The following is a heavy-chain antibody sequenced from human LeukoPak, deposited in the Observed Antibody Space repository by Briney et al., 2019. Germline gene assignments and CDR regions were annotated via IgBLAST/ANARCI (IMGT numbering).Heavy chain of an antibody. Sequence: SVKVSCKASGGTFSTNAISWVRQAPGQGLEWMATIIPIFGAANYAPKFQGRVSITADESTSTAYMELSSLRPDDTAVYYCAREASSTWYAMFDSWGQGTLVTVSS. D-gene: IGHD6-13*01. J-gene: IGHJ4*02. V-gene: IGHV1-69*15. CDR3: AREASSTWYAMFDS. CDR1: GGTFSTNA. CDR2: IIPIFGAA.